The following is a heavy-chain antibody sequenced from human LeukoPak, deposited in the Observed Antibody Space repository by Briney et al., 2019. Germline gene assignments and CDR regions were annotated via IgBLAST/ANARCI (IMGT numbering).Heavy chain of an antibody. CDR1: GFTFSSYW. Sequence: SGGSLRLSCAASGFTFSSYWMHWVRQAPGKGLVWVSRINTDGSSTSYADSVKGRFTISRDNAKNTLYLQMNSLRAEDTAVYYCARDFERAGVGWLHPAVFDYWGQGTLVTVSS. CDR2: INTDGSST. J-gene: IGHJ4*02. V-gene: IGHV3-74*01. D-gene: IGHD5-12*01. CDR3: ARDFERAGVGWLHPAVFDY.